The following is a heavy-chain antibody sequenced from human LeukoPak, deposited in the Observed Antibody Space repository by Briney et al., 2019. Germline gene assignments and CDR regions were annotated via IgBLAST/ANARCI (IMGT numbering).Heavy chain of an antibody. Sequence: SETLSLTCTVSGGSISSGGYYWSWIRQHPGKGLEWIGYIYYSGSTYYNPSLKSRVTISVDTSKNQFSLKLSSVTAADTAVYYCARRRSYGYSYAFDIWGQGTMVTVSS. CDR2: IYYSGST. V-gene: IGHV4-31*03. J-gene: IGHJ3*02. CDR1: GGSISSGGYY. CDR3: ARRRSYGYSYAFDI. D-gene: IGHD5-18*01.